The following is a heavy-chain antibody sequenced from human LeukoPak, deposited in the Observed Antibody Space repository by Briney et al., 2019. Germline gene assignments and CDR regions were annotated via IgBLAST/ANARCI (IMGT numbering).Heavy chain of an antibody. CDR1: GFTFSSYW. Sequence: GGSLRLSCAASGFTFSSYWMSWVRQAPGNGLEWVANIKQDGSEKYYVDSVKGRFTISRDNAKNSLYLQMNSLRAEDTAVYYCARDECSGGSCYYYYYYGMDVWGKGTTVTVSS. V-gene: IGHV3-7*03. CDR3: ARDECSGGSCYYYYYYGMDV. D-gene: IGHD2-15*01. CDR2: IKQDGSEK. J-gene: IGHJ6*04.